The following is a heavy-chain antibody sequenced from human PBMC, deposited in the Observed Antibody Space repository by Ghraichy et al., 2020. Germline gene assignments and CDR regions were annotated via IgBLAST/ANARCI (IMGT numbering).Heavy chain of an antibody. J-gene: IGHJ4*02. CDR2: IYWNDNK. D-gene: IGHD1-26*01. CDR3: ALRDSAYYFFDY. CDR1: GFSLSTTGVG. Sequence: GPTLVKPTQTLTLTCTFSGFSLSTTGVGVGWIRQPPGKALEWLALIYWNDNKRYSPSLKSKLTITKDTSRNQVVLRMTNMDPVDTATYYCALRDSAYYFFDYWGQGTLVTVSS. V-gene: IGHV2-5*01.